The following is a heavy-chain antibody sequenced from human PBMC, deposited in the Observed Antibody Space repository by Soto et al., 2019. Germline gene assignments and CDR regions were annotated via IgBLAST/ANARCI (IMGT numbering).Heavy chain of an antibody. D-gene: IGHD3-9*01. CDR1: GDSVSSNSAA. Sequence: QTLSLTCASSGDSVSSNSAAWNWIRQSPSRGLEWLGRTYFRSKWYTDYADSVRDRVAINPDTSKNQFSLQMKSVTPEDSAIYYRARYAFFTGTKVLHACWGQGSPGTV. CDR2: TYFRSKWYT. CDR3: ARYAFFTGTKVLHAC. J-gene: IGHJ4*02. V-gene: IGHV6-1*01.